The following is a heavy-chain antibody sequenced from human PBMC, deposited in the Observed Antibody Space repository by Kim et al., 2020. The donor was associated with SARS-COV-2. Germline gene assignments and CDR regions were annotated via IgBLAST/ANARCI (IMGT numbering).Heavy chain of an antibody. J-gene: IGHJ6*02. D-gene: IGHD3-10*01. V-gene: IGHV1-69*13. CDR2: IIPIFGTA. Sequence: SVKVSCKASGGTFSSYAISWVRQAPGQGLEWMGGIIPIFGTANYAQKFQGRVTITADESTSTAYMELSSLRSEDTAVYYCARASPVLLWFGELGAYYYGMDVWGQGTTVTVSS. CDR3: ARASPVLLWFGELGAYYYGMDV. CDR1: GGTFSSYA.